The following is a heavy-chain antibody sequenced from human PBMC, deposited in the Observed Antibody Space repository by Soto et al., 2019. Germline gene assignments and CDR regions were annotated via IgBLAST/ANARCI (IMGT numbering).Heavy chain of an antibody. CDR2: IIPIFGTA. Sequence: QVQLVQSGAEGKKPGSSVKLSCKASGGTFTSYAISWVRQAPGQGLEWMGGIIPIFGTANYAQKFHGRVTITADESTSTAYMELSSLRSENTAVYYCATRNSQNLGIFGVASCPVAYGMDVWGQGTTVTVSS. D-gene: IGHD3-3*01. J-gene: IGHJ6*02. CDR3: ATRNSQNLGIFGVASCPVAYGMDV. V-gene: IGHV1-69*01. CDR1: GGTFTSYA.